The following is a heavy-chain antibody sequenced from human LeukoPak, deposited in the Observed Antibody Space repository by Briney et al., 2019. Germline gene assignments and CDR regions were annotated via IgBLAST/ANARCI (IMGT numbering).Heavy chain of an antibody. V-gene: IGHV3-23*01. Sequence: GGSLRLSCAASGFTFSSYAMSWVRQAPGKGLEWVSAISSSAGTKYYADSVKGRFTISRDNSKNTLYLQMNSLRADDTAVYYCARDGKSSGWYYWGQGTLVTVSS. D-gene: IGHD6-19*01. CDR3: ARDGKSSGWYY. CDR2: ISSSAGTK. J-gene: IGHJ4*02. CDR1: GFTFSSYA.